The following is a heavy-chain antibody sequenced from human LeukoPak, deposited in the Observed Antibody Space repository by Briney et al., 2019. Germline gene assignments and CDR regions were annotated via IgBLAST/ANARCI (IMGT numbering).Heavy chain of an antibody. CDR1: GYTFTNYD. D-gene: IGHD3-10*01. V-gene: IGHV1-8*01. Sequence: ASVKVSCKASGYTFTNYDINRVRQATGQGLEWMGWLNPHSGNTGYAQKFQGRVTMTRNTSISTAYMERSSLRSDDTAVYYCARRIISDYWGQGSLVTVSS. CDR3: ARRIISDY. CDR2: LNPHSGNT. J-gene: IGHJ4*02.